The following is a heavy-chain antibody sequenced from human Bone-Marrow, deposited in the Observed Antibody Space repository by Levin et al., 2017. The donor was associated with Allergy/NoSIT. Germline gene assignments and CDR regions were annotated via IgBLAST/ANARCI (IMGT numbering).Heavy chain of an antibody. V-gene: IGHV3-53*01. Sequence: GESLKISCAASGFTVSSNYMSWVRQAPGKGLEWVSVIYSGGSTYYADSVKGRFTISRDNSKNTLYLQMNSLRAEDTAVYYCARVKVGYCSGGSCYRYYYDGMDVWGQGTTVTVSS. CDR3: ARVKVGYCSGGSCYRYYYDGMDV. J-gene: IGHJ6*02. CDR1: GFTVSSNY. D-gene: IGHD2-15*01. CDR2: IYSGGST.